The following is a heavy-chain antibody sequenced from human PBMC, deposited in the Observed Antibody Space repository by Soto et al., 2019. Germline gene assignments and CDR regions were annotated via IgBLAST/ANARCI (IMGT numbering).Heavy chain of an antibody. CDR2: IYYSGRT. CDR3: ARHHDS. Sequence: QVQLQEWGPGLVKPSETLSLTCTFSGGSISSYYWSWIRQPPGKGLEWIGYIYYSGRTNYNPSLKSRVTISVHTSKNQFSLKLSSVNAADPAVYYCARHHDSWGQGTLVTVSS. CDR1: GGSISSYY. V-gene: IGHV4-59*08. J-gene: IGHJ4*02.